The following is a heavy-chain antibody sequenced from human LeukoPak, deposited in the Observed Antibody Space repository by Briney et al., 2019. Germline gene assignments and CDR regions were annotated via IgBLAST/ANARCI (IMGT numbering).Heavy chain of an antibody. CDR1: GFTFSSYA. CDR3: ANGDVVVVVAANEPYGMDV. D-gene: IGHD2-15*01. J-gene: IGHJ6*02. CDR2: ISGSGGST. V-gene: IGHV3-23*01. Sequence: GGSLRLSCAASGFTFSSYATSWVRQAPGKGLEWVSAISGSGGSTYYADSVKGRFTISRDNSKNTLYLQMNSLRAEDTAVYYCANGDVVVVVAANEPYGMDVWGQGTTVTVSS.